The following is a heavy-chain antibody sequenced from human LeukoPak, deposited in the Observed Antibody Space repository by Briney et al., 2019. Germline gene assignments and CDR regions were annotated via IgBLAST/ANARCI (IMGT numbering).Heavy chain of an antibody. V-gene: IGHV4-61*01. CDR1: GGSVSSGSYY. J-gene: IGHJ4*02. Sequence: PSETLSLTCTVSGGSVSSGSYYWSWLRQPPGKGLEWIGYIYYSGSTNYNPSLKSRVTISVDTSKNQFSLKLSSVTAADTAVYYCARVNADRYCSGGSCYIDYWGQGTLVTVSS. D-gene: IGHD2-15*01. CDR3: ARVNADRYCSGGSCYIDY. CDR2: IYYSGST.